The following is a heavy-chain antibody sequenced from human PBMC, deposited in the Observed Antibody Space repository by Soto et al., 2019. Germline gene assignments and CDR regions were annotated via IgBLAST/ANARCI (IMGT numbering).Heavy chain of an antibody. CDR3: TSLPFIVEPGINY. CDR2: IRTKSNHYAT. V-gene: IGHV3-73*01. D-gene: IGHD6-13*01. J-gene: IGHJ4*02. CDR1: GLSFSDSG. Sequence: LRLSCAASGLSFSDSGIHWVRQASGKGLEWVGRIRTKSNHYATAYAASVKGRFTISRDDSRNTAYLQMNSLETEDPAVYYCTSLPFIVEPGINYWGQGTLVTVSS.